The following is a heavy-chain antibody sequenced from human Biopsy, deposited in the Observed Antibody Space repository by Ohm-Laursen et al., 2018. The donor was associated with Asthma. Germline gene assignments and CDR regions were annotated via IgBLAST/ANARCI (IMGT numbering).Heavy chain of an antibody. CDR3: ARYRLDLLTGYYGPYFLDH. J-gene: IGHJ4*01. CDR1: GGSISISGFY. CDR2: IHDSGST. V-gene: IGHV4-61*05. Sequence: SDTLSLTCSVAGGSISISGFYWGWIRQPPGKGLEWIGYIHDSGSTTYNPSLKSRVTIYLDRSKNQFSLRLSSVTAADTAVYYCARYRLDLLTGYYGPYFLDHWGQGTLVTVSS. D-gene: IGHD3-9*01.